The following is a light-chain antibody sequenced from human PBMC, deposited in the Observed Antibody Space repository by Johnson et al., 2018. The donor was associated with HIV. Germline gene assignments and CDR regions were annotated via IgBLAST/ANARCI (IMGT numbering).Light chain of an antibody. CDR3: GTWDTSLTTGGV. J-gene: IGLJ1*01. CDR1: SSTIGNNY. V-gene: IGLV1-51*02. CDR2: KNN. Sequence: QSVLTQPPSVSAAPGQKVTISCSVSSSTIGNNYVSWYQVLPGTAPKLLIYKNNNRPSGIPDRFSGSKSGTSATLGITGLHTGDEADDYCGTWDTSLTTGGVFGTGTKVTVL.